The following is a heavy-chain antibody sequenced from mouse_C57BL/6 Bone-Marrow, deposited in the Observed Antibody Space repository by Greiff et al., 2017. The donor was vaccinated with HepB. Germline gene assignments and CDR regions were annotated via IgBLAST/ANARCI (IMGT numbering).Heavy chain of an antibody. J-gene: IGHJ2*01. CDR2: INPGSGGT. Sequence: LVESGAELVRPGTSVKVSCKASGYAFTNYLLEWVKQRPGQGLEWIGVINPGSGGTNYNEKFKGKATLTADKSSSTAYMQLSSLTSEDSAVYFCAAYYYGSSASFDYWGQGTTLTVSS. CDR3: AAYYYGSSASFDY. V-gene: IGHV1-54*01. CDR1: GYAFTNYL. D-gene: IGHD1-1*01.